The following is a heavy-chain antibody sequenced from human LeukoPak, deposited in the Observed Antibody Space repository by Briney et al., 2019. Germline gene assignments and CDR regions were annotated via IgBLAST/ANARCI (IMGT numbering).Heavy chain of an antibody. J-gene: IGHJ5*02. V-gene: IGHV3-23*01. CDR2: SSGSGGST. CDR1: GFTFNTYA. Sequence: GGSLRLSCAASGFTFNTYAMSWVRQAPGKGLEWVSGSSGSGGSTNYADSVKGRFTIFRDNSKNTLYLQMNSLRAEDTAVYYCARVSVGDWFDPWGQGTLVTVSS. CDR3: ARVSVGDWFDP.